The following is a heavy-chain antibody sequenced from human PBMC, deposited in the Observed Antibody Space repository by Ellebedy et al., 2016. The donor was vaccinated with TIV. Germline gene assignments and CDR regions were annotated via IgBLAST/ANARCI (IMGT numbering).Heavy chain of an antibody. D-gene: IGHD6-19*01. V-gene: IGHV4-39*01. CDR2: IYYSGST. Sequence: SETLSLTXTVSGGSISSSSYYWGWIRQPPGKGLEWIGSIYYSGSTYYNPSLKSRVTISVDTSKNQFSLKLSSVTAADTAVYYCARHELQWLVSPHLYYFDYWGQGTLVTVSS. CDR1: GGSISSSSYY. CDR3: ARHELQWLVSPHLYYFDY. J-gene: IGHJ4*02.